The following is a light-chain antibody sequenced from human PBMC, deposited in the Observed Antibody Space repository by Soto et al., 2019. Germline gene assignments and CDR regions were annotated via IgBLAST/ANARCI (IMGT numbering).Light chain of an antibody. J-gene: IGKJ4*01. CDR2: DAS. V-gene: IGKV1-5*01. Sequence: DIQMTQSPSTLSASVRDRVTITCRASQSISTWLAWYQQKPGKAPKFLIYDASSLEVGVPSRFSGSGSGTEFTLTISSLQPDHFATYYCQHYSPHYPVTFGGGTKVEIK. CDR3: QHYSPHYPVT. CDR1: QSISTW.